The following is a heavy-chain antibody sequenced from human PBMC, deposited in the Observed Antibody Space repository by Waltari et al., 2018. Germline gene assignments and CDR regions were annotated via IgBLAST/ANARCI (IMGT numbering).Heavy chain of an antibody. Sequence: EVQLLESGGGLVQPGGSLRLSCAASGFTFSGHGISWVRQAPGKGLEWVSAISGSGGSTYYADSVKGRFTISRDNSKNTLYLQMNSLRAEDTAVYYCAKQDYDSSGYYHWGQGTLVTVSS. J-gene: IGHJ5*02. CDR1: GFTFSGHG. CDR2: ISGSGGST. D-gene: IGHD3-22*01. V-gene: IGHV3-23*01. CDR3: AKQDYDSSGYYH.